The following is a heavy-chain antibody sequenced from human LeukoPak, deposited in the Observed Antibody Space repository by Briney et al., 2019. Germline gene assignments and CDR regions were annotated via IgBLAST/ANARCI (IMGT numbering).Heavy chain of an antibody. CDR1: GFTVSGNY. Sequence: PGGSLRLSCAPSGFTVSGNYMSWVRQAPGRGLQWVSVIYSGGGTYYADSVKGRFTISRDNSKNTLYLQMNGLRAEDTAVYYCARSTVTGPGLIDSWGQGTLVTVSS. CDR2: IYSGGGT. CDR3: ARSTVTGPGLIDS. D-gene: IGHD6-19*01. J-gene: IGHJ5*01. V-gene: IGHV3-53*01.